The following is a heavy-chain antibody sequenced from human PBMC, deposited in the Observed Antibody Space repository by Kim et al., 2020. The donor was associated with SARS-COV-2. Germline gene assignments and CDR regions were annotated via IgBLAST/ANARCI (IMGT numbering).Heavy chain of an antibody. Sequence: NYAQKLQGRVTMTTDTSTSTAYMELRSLRSDDTAVYYCATRYNWNSQTDYWGQGTLVTVSS. J-gene: IGHJ4*02. D-gene: IGHD1-7*01. V-gene: IGHV1-18*01. CDR3: ATRYNWNSQTDY.